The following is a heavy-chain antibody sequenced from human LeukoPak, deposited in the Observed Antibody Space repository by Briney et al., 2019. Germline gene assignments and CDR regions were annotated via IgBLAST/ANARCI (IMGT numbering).Heavy chain of an antibody. D-gene: IGHD6-19*01. CDR1: GFTFSSYA. CDR2: ISGSGGSA. Sequence: GGSLRLSCAASGFTFSSYAMSWVRQAPGKGLEWVSAISGSGGSAYYADSVKGRFTISRDNSKNTLYLQMNSLRAEDTAVYYCAKDSQWLVLAEYFQHWGQGTLVTVSS. V-gene: IGHV3-23*01. J-gene: IGHJ1*01. CDR3: AKDSQWLVLAEYFQH.